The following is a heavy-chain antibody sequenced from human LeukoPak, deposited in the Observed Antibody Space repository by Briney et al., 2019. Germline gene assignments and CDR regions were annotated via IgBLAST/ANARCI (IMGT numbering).Heavy chain of an antibody. CDR2: ISSDGNTI. V-gene: IGHV3-11*01. CDR1: GFTFSDYY. J-gene: IGHJ4*02. Sequence: KPGGSLRLSCTVSGFTFSDYYMSWIRQAPGKGLEWVSYISSDGNTIYHADSVKGRFTISRDNAQNSLYLQLNRLRAEDTAVYYCARGFYRSPPFDYWGQGTQVTVSS. CDR3: ARGFYRSPPFDY. D-gene: IGHD2-15*01.